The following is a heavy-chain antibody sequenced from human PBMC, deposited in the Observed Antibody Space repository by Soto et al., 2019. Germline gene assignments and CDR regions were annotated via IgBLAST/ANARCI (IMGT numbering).Heavy chain of an antibody. D-gene: IGHD6-19*01. V-gene: IGHV1-18*01. J-gene: IGHJ3*02. CDR2: ISPYNGNT. Sequence: GASVKVSCKASGYTFTTYGISWVRQAPGQGLQWMGWISPYNGNTNYAQKFQGRVTMTTDTSTSTAYMELRSLRSDDTAVYYCARESYSSGSIDAFDIWGKGTMVTVSS. CDR1: GYTFTTYG. CDR3: ARESYSSGSIDAFDI.